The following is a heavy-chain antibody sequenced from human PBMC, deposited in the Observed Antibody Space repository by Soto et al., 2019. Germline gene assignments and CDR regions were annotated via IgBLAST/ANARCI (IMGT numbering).Heavy chain of an antibody. CDR1: GFTFSSYA. CDR3: AKVGKYCSGGSCTPVGAFDI. CDR2: ISGSGGST. Sequence: EVQLLASGGGLVQPGGSLRLSCAASGFTFSSYAMSWVRQAPGKGLEWVSAISGSGGSTYYADSVKGRFTISRDNSKNTLYLQMNSLRAEDTAVYYCAKVGKYCSGGSCTPVGAFDIWGQGTMVTVSS. V-gene: IGHV3-23*01. D-gene: IGHD2-15*01. J-gene: IGHJ3*02.